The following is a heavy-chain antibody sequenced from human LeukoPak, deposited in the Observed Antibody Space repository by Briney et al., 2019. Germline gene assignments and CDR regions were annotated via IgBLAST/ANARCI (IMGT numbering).Heavy chain of an antibody. D-gene: IGHD3-10*01. Sequence: GASVKVSCKASGGTFTSYAINWVRQAPGQGLEWMGGIIPIFGTANYAQKFQGRVTITADESTSTAYMELSSLRSEDTAVYYCAIGFSYLRIFDIWGQGTMVTVSS. CDR2: IIPIFGTA. CDR1: GGTFTSYA. J-gene: IGHJ3*02. V-gene: IGHV1-69*13. CDR3: AIGFSYLRIFDI.